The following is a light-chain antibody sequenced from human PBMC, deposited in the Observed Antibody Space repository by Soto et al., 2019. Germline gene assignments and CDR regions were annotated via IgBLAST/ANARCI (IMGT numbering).Light chain of an antibody. CDR3: SSYTNITTRDRV. CDR1: SGDIGSYNR. CDR2: EVT. V-gene: IGLV2-14*01. J-gene: IGLJ1*01. Sequence: QSALTQPASVSGSPGQSITISCTGTSGDIGSYNRVSWYQQHPGKAPKLIIYEVTDRPSGVSNRFSGSKSGNTASLTISGLQAEDEDEYYCSSYTNITTRDRVFGTGTKVTV.